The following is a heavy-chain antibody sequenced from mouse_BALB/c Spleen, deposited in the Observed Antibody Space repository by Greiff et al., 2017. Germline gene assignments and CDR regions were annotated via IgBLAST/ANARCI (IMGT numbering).Heavy chain of an antibody. Sequence: EVKVVESGGGLVQPGGSLKLSCAASGFTFSSYGMSWVRQTPDKRLELVATINSNGGSTYYPDSVKGRFTISRDNAKNTLYLQMSSLKSEDTAMYYCARDYDYKDYAMDYWGQGTSVTVSS. J-gene: IGHJ4*01. CDR3: ARDYDYKDYAMDY. V-gene: IGHV5-6-3*01. CDR1: GFTFSSYG. D-gene: IGHD2-4*01. CDR2: INSNGGST.